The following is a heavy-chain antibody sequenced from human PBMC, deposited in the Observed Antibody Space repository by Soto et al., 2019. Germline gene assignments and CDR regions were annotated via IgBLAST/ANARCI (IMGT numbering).Heavy chain of an antibody. CDR3: ARQDHGDYEFFFDY. CDR2: ISSIGST. Sequence: PSETLSLTCTVSRASIISTTKYLVWVRQPPGRGLEWIGTISSIGSTYYNPSLDGRVTISVDTSKNQFSLKVTSVTAEDTAVYYCARQDHGDYEFFFDYWGQVTLVTVSS. CDR1: RASIISTTKY. V-gene: IGHV4-39*01. J-gene: IGHJ4*02. D-gene: IGHD4-17*01.